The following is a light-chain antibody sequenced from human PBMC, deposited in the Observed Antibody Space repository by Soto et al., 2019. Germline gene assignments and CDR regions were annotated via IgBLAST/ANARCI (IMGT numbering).Light chain of an antibody. CDR2: AAS. J-gene: IGKJ4*01. V-gene: IGKV1-39*01. Sequence: DMEMTQSPSSLSASVGDRVTITCRASQSISNYLNWYQHKPGKVPKLLIYAASSLQSGVPTSFSGSGSGTDFTLTINSLQPEDFATYDCQQSYGTPLTFGGGTKIEIK. CDR1: QSISNY. CDR3: QQSYGTPLT.